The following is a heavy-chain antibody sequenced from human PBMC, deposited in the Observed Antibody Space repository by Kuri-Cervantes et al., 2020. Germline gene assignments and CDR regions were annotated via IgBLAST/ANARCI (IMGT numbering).Heavy chain of an antibody. CDR3: ARPMAAAGLNAFDI. J-gene: IGHJ3*02. D-gene: IGHD6-13*01. V-gene: IGHV3-7*01. CDR1: GFTFSTYW. Sequence: GESLKISCAASGFTFSTYWMSWVRQAPGKGLEWMANMNEDGSQKYYVDSVKGRFAISRDNAKNTLYLQMNSLRAEDTAVYYCARPMAAAGLNAFDIWGQGTMVTVSS. CDR2: MNEDGSQK.